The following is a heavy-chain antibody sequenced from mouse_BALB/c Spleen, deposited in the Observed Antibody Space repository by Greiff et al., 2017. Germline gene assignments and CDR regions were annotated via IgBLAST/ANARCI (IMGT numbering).Heavy chain of an antibody. CDR1: GYTFTSYW. D-gene: IGHD1-1*01. V-gene: IGHV1S81*02. CDR2: INPSNGRT. J-gene: IGHJ2*01. Sequence: QVQLQQPGAELVKPGASVKLSCKASGYTFTSYWMHWVKQRPGQGLEWIGEINPSNGRTNYNERFKSKATLTVDKSSSTAYMQLSSLTSEDSAVYYSARLATDYWGQGTTLTVSS. CDR3: ARLATDY.